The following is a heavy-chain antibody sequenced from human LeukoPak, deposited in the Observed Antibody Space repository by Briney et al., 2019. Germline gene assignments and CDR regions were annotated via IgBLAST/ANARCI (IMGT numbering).Heavy chain of an antibody. Sequence: SVKVSCKASGGTFSSYAISWVRQAPGQGLEWMGRIIPIFGTANYAQKFQGRVTITTDESTSTAYMELSSLRSEDTAVYYCARGGIAVPLVLVYWGQGTLVTVSS. J-gene: IGHJ4*02. CDR3: ARGGIAVPLVLVY. D-gene: IGHD6-19*01. CDR2: IIPIFGTA. CDR1: GGTFSSYA. V-gene: IGHV1-69*05.